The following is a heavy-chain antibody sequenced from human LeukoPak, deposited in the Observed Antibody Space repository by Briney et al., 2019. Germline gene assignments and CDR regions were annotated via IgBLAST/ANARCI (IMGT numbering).Heavy chain of an antibody. CDR3: AARGYSYSDFDY. CDR1: GGTFSSYA. J-gene: IGHJ4*02. D-gene: IGHD5-18*01. CDR2: IIPILGIA. Sequence: GASVKVSCKASGGTFSSYAISWVRQAPGQGLEWMGRIIPILGIANYAQKFQGRVTITADKSTSTAYMELRSLRSEDTAVYYCAARGYSYSDFDYWGQGTLVTVSS. V-gene: IGHV1-69*04.